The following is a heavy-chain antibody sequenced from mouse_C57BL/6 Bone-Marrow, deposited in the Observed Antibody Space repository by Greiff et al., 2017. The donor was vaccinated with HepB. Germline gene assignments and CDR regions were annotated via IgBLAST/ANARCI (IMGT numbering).Heavy chain of an antibody. V-gene: IGHV7-4*01. J-gene: IGHJ3*01. D-gene: IGHD1-1*01. CDR2: IRNKANGYTT. CDR3: VKAVSSGSSYTWFAY. Sequence: EVKLVESGGGLVQPGASLRLSCAASGFTFNDYQMSWVRQAPGKAPEWLALIRNKANGYTTEYTASVKGRFTISRDNSQNILYLQMNTLRAEDSATYYGVKAVSSGSSYTWFAYWGQGTLVTVSA. CDR1: GFTFNDYQ.